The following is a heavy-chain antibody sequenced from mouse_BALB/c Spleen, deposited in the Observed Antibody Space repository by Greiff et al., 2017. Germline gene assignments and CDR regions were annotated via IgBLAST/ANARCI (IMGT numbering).Heavy chain of an antibody. CDR1: GFTFSSYA. J-gene: IGHJ2*01. Sequence: EVQVVESGGGLVKPGGSLKLSCAASGFTFSSYAMSWVRQTPEKRLEWVASISSGGSTYYPDSVKGRFTISRDNARNILYLQMSSLRSEDTAMYYCARERGYRKDFDYWGQGTTLTVSS. CDR2: ISSGGST. D-gene: IGHD2-12*01. V-gene: IGHV5-6-5*01. CDR3: ARERGYRKDFDY.